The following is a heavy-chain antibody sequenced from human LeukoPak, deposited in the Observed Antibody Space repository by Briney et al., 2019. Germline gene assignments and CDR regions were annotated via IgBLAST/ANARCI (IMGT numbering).Heavy chain of an antibody. J-gene: IGHJ6*03. Sequence: ASGTVSCKAAGYTFTSYCISWVRHAAGQGREWMGWIIAYKGNTNYAQTLEGRVTITTDTSTSTAYMEMRRLRSDDTVVYYCATARVGHYYMDVWGKGPTVTVSS. CDR2: IIAYKGNT. D-gene: IGHD1-26*01. CDR3: ATARVGHYYMDV. V-gene: IGHV1-18*01. CDR1: GYTFTSYC.